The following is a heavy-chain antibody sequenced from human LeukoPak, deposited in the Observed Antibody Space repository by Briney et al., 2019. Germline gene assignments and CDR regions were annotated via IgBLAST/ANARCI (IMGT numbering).Heavy chain of an antibody. V-gene: IGHV4-59*01. J-gene: IGHJ4*02. CDR3: ASLYSGSYDTGSFDYFNY. D-gene: IGHD1-26*01. Sequence: PSETLSLTCTVSGGSISSYYWSWIRQPPWKGLEWIGYMYYSGSTNYNPSLKSRVTISVDTSKNQFSLKLSSVTAADTAVYYCASLYSGSYDTGSFDYFNYWGQGTLVTVSS. CDR1: GGSISSYY. CDR2: MYYSGST.